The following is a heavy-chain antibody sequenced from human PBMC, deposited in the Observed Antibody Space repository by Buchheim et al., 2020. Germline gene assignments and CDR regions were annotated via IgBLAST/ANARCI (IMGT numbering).Heavy chain of an antibody. V-gene: IGHV3-30*18. D-gene: IGHD2-15*01. CDR1: GFTFSRYH. J-gene: IGHJ4*02. CDR3: AKDRSYCSGGSCPNYFDY. Sequence: QVQLVESGGGVVQPGRSLRLSCAASGFTFSRYHMHWVRQAPGKGLEWLAVISYDGSHKYYADYVKGRFTISRDNSKNTPYLQMNSLRAEDTAVYYCAKDRSYCSGGSCPNYFDYWGQGTL. CDR2: ISYDGSHK.